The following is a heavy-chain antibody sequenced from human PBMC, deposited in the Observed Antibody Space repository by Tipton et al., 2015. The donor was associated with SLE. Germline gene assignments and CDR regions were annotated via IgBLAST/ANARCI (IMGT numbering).Heavy chain of an antibody. CDR1: GFIFGDYV. D-gene: IGHD2-2*01. V-gene: IGHV3-49*04. CDR3: SRSRSVDY. Sequence: SLRLSCTGSGFIFGDYVMTWVRQAPGKALEWVGSIRSKAFGGTIEYAASVEGRFVLSRDDSKSIASLQMNSLKTDDTAVYFCSRSRSVDYWGQGTLVTVSS. J-gene: IGHJ4*02. CDR2: IRSKAFGGTI.